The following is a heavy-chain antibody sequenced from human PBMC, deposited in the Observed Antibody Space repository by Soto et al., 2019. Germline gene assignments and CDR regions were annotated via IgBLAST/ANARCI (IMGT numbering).Heavy chain of an antibody. CDR3: ARDGAAAGDYYYYYGMDV. CDR1: GGTFSSYT. Sequence: SVKVSCKASGGTFSSYTISWVRQAPGQGLEWMGMIIPILGIANYAQKFKGRVTITADKSTSTSYMELSSLRSEDTAVYYCARDGAAAGDYYYYYGMDVWGQGTTVTVSS. D-gene: IGHD6-13*01. CDR2: IIPILGIA. J-gene: IGHJ6*02. V-gene: IGHV1-69*04.